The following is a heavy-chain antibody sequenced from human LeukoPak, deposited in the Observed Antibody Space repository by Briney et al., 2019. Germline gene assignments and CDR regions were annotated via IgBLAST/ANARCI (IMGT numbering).Heavy chain of an antibody. CDR2: IIPIFGTA. CDR3: ARDQGCSSTSCYRSIFDP. V-gene: IGHV1-69*05. Sequence: ASVKVSCKASGGTFSSYAISWVRQAPGQGLEWMGGIIPIFGTANYAQKFQGRVTITTDESTSTAYMELSSLRSEDTAVYYCARDQGCSSTSCYRSIFDPWGQGTLVTVSS. J-gene: IGHJ5*02. D-gene: IGHD2-2*01. CDR1: GGTFSSYA.